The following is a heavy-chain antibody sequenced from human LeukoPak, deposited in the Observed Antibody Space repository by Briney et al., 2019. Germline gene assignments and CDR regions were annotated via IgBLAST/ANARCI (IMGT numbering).Heavy chain of an antibody. CDR2: IYHTGST. J-gene: IGHJ5*01. Sequence: SETLSLTCTVSGASISSDSNYWAWVRQPPGKGLQWIGSIYHTGSTFYNPSLMSRVSISIDSSKNQFSLKLSSVTVADTALYYCARDISISGFYCWGQGTLVSVSS. V-gene: IGHV4-39*07. CDR1: GASISSDSNY. CDR3: ARDISISGFYC. D-gene: IGHD3-3*02.